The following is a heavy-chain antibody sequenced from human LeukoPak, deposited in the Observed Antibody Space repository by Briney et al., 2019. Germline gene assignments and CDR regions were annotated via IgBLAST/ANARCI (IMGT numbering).Heavy chain of an antibody. CDR1: GFTFGSCA. CDR3: ARTSMIAIDN. V-gene: IGHV3-30*04. Sequence: GGSLRLSCAASGFTFGSCAMHWVRQAPGKGLECAAVISYDGSKIYYEDSVKGRFTISRDNSKNTLYLEMNSLRPEDTAVYYCARTSMIAIDNWGQGTLVTVS. J-gene: IGHJ4*02. CDR2: ISYDGSKI. D-gene: IGHD3-22*01.